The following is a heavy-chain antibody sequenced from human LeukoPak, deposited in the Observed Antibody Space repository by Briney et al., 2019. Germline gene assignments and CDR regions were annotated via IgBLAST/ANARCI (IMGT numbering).Heavy chain of an antibody. D-gene: IGHD4-17*01. J-gene: IGHJ4*02. Sequence: GESLKISCKGSRYSFTNYWIGWVRQAPGQGLEWMGYISAYNGNTKFAQRFQGRVTMTTDTSTSTAYMELRSLRADDTAVYYCARDSKYYGDYVDYWGQGTLVTVSS. CDR3: ARDSKYYGDYVDY. V-gene: IGHV1-18*04. CDR2: ISAYNGNT. CDR1: RYSFTNYW.